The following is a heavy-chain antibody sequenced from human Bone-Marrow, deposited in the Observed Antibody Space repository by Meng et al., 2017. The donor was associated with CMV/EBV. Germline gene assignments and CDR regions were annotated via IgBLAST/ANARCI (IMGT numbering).Heavy chain of an antibody. CDR3: ARTYLLRFLEWSLFLGY. J-gene: IGHJ4*02. D-gene: IGHD3-3*01. Sequence: ASVKVSCKASGYTFTDYYMHWVRQAPGQGLEWMGWINPNSGGTNYAQKFQGRVTMTRDTSISTAYMELNRLRSEDTAVYYCARTYLLRFLEWSLFLGYWGQGTLVTVSS. CDR1: GYTFTDYY. CDR2: INPNSGGT. V-gene: IGHV1-2*02.